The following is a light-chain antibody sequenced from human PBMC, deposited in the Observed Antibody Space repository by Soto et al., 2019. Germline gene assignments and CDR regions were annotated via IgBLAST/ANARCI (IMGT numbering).Light chain of an antibody. Sequence: DIQMTQPPSTLSASVGDRVTITCRASQNIDNWLAWFQQKPGKAPKVLIYKASNLESGVPSRFSGSGSGTEFTLTISSLQSDDFATYYCQHYYGYSWTFGQGTKVDIK. CDR1: QNIDNW. J-gene: IGKJ1*01. CDR2: KAS. CDR3: QHYYGYSWT. V-gene: IGKV1-5*03.